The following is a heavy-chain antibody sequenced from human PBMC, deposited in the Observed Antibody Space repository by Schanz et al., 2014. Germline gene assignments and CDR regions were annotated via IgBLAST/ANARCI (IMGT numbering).Heavy chain of an antibody. CDR3: AKQIHYDILTVTRN. Sequence: VQLVESGGGLVKPGGSLRPSCAAYGFTLSSYAMHWVRQAPGKGLEWVAVISYDGSNKYYADSVKGRFTISRDNSKNTLYLQMNSLRAEDTAVYYCAKQIHYDILTVTRNWGQGTLVTVSS. D-gene: IGHD3-9*01. J-gene: IGHJ4*02. CDR2: ISYDGSNK. V-gene: IGHV3-30-3*01. CDR1: GFTLSSYA.